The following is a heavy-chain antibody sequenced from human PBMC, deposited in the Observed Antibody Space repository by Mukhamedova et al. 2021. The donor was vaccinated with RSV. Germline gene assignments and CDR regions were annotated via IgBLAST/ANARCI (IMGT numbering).Heavy chain of an antibody. CDR3: ASSPKPGRYLDAFDF. CDR2: IYHSGST. J-gene: IGHJ3*01. CDR1: MGSGYY. D-gene: IGHD3-16*02. Sequence: MGSGYYWGWIRQPPGKGLEWIGSIYHSGSTYYNPSLKSRVTISVDTSKNQFSLKLSSVTAAATAVYYCASSPKPGRYLDAFDFWCPG. V-gene: IGHV4-38-2*01.